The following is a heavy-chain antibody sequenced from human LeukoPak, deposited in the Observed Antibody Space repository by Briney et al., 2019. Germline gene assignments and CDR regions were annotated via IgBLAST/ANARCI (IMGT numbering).Heavy chain of an antibody. Sequence: GGSLRLSCAASGFTVSSNYMSWVRQAPGKGLEWVSVIYSGGSTYYADSVKGRFTIARDNSKNTLYLQMNSLRAEDTAVYYCAKDAQYYDFWSGWNNTYYYYMDVWGRGTTVTVSS. D-gene: IGHD3-3*01. CDR1: GFTVSSNY. J-gene: IGHJ6*03. CDR2: IYSGGST. V-gene: IGHV3-53*05. CDR3: AKDAQYYDFWSGWNNTYYYYMDV.